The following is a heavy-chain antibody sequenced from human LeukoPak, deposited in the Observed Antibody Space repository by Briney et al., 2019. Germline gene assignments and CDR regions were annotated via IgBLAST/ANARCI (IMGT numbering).Heavy chain of an antibody. J-gene: IGHJ4*02. CDR1: GYTFTSYG. CDR2: ISAYNGNT. V-gene: IGHV1-18*01. Sequence: EASVKVSCKASGYTFTSYGISCVRQATGQGLEWMGWISAYNGNTNYAQKLQGRVTTTTDTSTSTAYMELRSLRSEDTAVYYCARDIAAAGAFDYWGQGTLVTVSS. D-gene: IGHD6-13*01. CDR3: ARDIAAAGAFDY.